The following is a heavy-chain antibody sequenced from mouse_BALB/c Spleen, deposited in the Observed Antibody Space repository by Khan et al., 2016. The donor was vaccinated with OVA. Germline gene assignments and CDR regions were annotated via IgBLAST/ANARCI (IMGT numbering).Heavy chain of an antibody. V-gene: IGHV1-52*01. J-gene: IGHJ3*01. CDR2: IDPYDSET. Sequence: VQLQQSGTELVRPGTSVKLSCKASGYTFTSYWMNWIKQRPEQGLEWIGRIDPYDSETHYNQKFKDKATLTVDNSSNTASMQLTSLTSADSAVYYGARNPFAYWGQGTLVTVSA. CDR3: ARNPFAY. CDR1: GYTFTSYW.